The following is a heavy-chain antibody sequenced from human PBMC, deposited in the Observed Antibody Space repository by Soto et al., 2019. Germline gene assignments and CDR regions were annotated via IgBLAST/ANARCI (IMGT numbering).Heavy chain of an antibody. CDR1: GFTFSSYS. V-gene: IGHV3-21*01. CDR2: ISSSSSYI. Sequence: SGGSLRLSFAAAGFTFSSYSMNWVRQAPGKGLEWVSSISSSSSYIYYADSVKGRFTISRDNAKNSLYLQMNSLRAEDTAVYYCARDGPDSSGYYRLLGYWGQGTLVTVSS. J-gene: IGHJ4*02. CDR3: ARDGPDSSGYYRLLGY. D-gene: IGHD3-22*01.